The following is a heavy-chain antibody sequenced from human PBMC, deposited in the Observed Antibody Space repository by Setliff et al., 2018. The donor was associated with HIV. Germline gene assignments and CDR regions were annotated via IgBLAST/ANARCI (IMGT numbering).Heavy chain of an antibody. CDR1: GFTFRSFD. D-gene: IGHD3-10*01. Sequence: RLSCAASGFTFRSFDMHWVRQAPGKGLEWVSCIGTLSDTYYPNSVKGRFTISRDNAKNSLYLQMNGLRAGDTAVYFCARAGRRHYYGSGSYAVFDYWGQGIVVTVSS. V-gene: IGHV3-13*01. J-gene: IGHJ4*02. CDR3: ARAGRRHYYGSGSYAVFDY. CDR2: IGTLSDT.